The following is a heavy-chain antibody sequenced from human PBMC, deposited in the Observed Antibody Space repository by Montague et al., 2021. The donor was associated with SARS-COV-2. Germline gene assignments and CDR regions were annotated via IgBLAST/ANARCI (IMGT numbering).Heavy chain of an antibody. V-gene: IGHV4-59*01. CDR2: MYYSGST. CDR1: GGSTNYYY. J-gene: IGHJ6*02. CDR3: AGVARDCTNDVCQTYYYYGLDV. D-gene: IGHD2-8*01. Sequence: SETLSLTRIVSGGSTNYYYWSWIRQSPGKGLEWIGYMYYSGSTNYNPPLKSRVTMSIDRSKNQFSLKLRSVTAADTAVYYCAGVARDCTNDVCQTYYYYGLDVWGQGTTVTVSS.